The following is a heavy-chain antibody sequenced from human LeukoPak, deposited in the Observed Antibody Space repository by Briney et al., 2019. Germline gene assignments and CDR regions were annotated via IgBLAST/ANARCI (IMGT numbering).Heavy chain of an antibody. CDR2: FNPSGGRT. V-gene: IGHV1-46*01. J-gene: IGHJ4*02. Sequence: ASVRVSCKASGYTFTSYYMHWVRQAPGQGLEWMGIFNPSGGRTSYAQKFQGRVTMSRDTSTGTVYMELSSLRSEDTAVYYCASLRSGDYEGFDYWGQGTLVTVSS. CDR3: ASLRSGDYEGFDY. CDR1: GYTFTSYY. D-gene: IGHD2-21*02.